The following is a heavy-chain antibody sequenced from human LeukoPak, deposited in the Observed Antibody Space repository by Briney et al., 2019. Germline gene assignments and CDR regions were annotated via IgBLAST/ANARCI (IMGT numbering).Heavy chain of an antibody. CDR3: GRDWKLDY. CDR2: ISDNGGDR. Sequence: PGGSLRPSCAASGFTFNKYAMSWVRQAPGEGLEWVSAISDNGGDRKYADSVKGRFTISRDNSKNTLYLQMNSLRAEDTAKYYCGRDWKLDYWGQGNLVTVSS. J-gene: IGHJ4*02. V-gene: IGHV3-23*01. CDR1: GFTFNKYA. D-gene: IGHD1-1*01.